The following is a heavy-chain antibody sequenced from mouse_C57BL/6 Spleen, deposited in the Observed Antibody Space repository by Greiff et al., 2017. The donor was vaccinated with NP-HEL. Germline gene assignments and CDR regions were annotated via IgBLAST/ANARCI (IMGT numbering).Heavy chain of an antibody. D-gene: IGHD2-4*01. CDR3: ARDFQYDCDSMDY. V-gene: IGHV5-4*01. CDR2: ISDGGSYT. CDR1: GFTFSSYA. Sequence: EVHLVESGGGLVKPGGSLKLSCAASGFTFSSYAMSWVRQTPEKRLEWVATISDGGSYTYYPDNVKGRFTISGDNAKNNLYLQMSHLKSEDTSMYYCARDFQYDCDSMDYWGQGTSVTVSS. J-gene: IGHJ4*01.